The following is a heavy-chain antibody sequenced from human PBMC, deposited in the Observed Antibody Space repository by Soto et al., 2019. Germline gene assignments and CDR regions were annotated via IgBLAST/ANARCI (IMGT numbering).Heavy chain of an antibody. CDR3: ARHVVESLSFGERPHHFDY. CDR2: FYYTGIT. D-gene: IGHD3-10*01. V-gene: IGHV4-59*08. Sequence: PSETLSLACTVSGGSISNYYWSWIRQPPGKGLEWIGYFYYTGITNYNPSLKSRISMSVDTSKNQFSLKLSSVTAADTAVYYCARHVVESLSFGERPHHFDYWGHGTLVTVSS. J-gene: IGHJ4*01. CDR1: GGSISNYY.